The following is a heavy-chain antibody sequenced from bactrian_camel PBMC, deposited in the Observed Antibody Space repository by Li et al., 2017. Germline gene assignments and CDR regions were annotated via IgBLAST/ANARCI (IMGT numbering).Heavy chain of an antibody. J-gene: IGHJ4*01. D-gene: IGHD6*01. CDR2: IDSGGSTT. V-gene: IGHV3S1*01. CDR1: GFIFSNYW. Sequence: HVQLVESGGGLVQPGGSLRLSCAASGFIFSNYWMYWVRQAPGKGREWVASIDSGGSTTYYADSVKGRFTASRDNAQNTVYLQMNSLKPDDTAVYSCARVRGVVAVGFVDYWGQ. CDR3: ARVRGVVAVGFVDY.